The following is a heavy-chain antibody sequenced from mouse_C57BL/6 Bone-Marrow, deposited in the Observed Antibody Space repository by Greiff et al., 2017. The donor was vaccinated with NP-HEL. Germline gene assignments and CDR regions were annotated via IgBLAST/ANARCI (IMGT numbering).Heavy chain of an antibody. J-gene: IGHJ2*01. D-gene: IGHD1-1*02. CDR3: ASLKPGSYNYFDY. CDR1: GYSFTSYY. V-gene: IGHV1-66*01. Sequence: QVQLQQSGPELVKPGASVKISCKASGYSFTSYYIHWVKQRPGQGLEWIGWIYPGSGNTKYNEKFKGKATLTADTSSSTAYMQLSSLTSEDSAVYYYASLKPGSYNYFDYWGQGTTLTVSS. CDR2: IYPGSGNT.